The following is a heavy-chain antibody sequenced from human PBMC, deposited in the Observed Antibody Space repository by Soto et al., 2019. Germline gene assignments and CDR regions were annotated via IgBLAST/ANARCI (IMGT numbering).Heavy chain of an antibody. D-gene: IGHD2-15*01. CDR1: GFTFSSYA. V-gene: IGHV3-23*01. CDR2: ISGSGGST. Sequence: GGSLRLSCAASGFTFSSYAMSWVRQAPGKGLEWVSAISGSGGSTYYADSVKGRFTISRDNSKNTLYLQMNSLRAEDTAVYYCAKYRYCSGGSCYYNSRGAFDIWGQGTMVTVSS. CDR3: AKYRYCSGGSCYYNSRGAFDI. J-gene: IGHJ3*02.